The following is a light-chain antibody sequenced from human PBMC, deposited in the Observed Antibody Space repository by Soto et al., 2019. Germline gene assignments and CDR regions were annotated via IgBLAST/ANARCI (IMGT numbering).Light chain of an antibody. CDR2: EVS. CDR3: SAKTSSSSPFV. CDR1: TSDVGAYNY. V-gene: IGLV2-14*01. J-gene: IGLJ1*01. Sequence: QSVLTQPASVSGSPGQSITISCTGSTSDVGAYNYVSWYKHHPGQAPQLMIYEVSNRPSGVSNLFSGSKSGNTASLTISGLQADDEGDYYCSAKTSSSSPFVFGTGTKLTVL.